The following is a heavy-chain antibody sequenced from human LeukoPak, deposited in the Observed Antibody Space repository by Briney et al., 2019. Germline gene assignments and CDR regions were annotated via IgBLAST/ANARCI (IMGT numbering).Heavy chain of an antibody. CDR2: IYHSESS. D-gene: IGHD3-3*01. Sequence: PSQTLSLTCTVSGGSISSGGYYWSWIRQHPGKGLEWIGYIYHSESSYYNPSLRSRPTISVDTSKNQFSLNLNSVTAADTALYYCARAILTPSGYVWYFDLWGCGTLVTASS. V-gene: IGHV4-31*03. CDR3: ARAILTPSGYVWYFDL. J-gene: IGHJ2*01. CDR1: GGSISSGGYY.